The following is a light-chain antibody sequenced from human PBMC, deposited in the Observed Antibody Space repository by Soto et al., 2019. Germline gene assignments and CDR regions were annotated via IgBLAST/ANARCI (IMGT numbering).Light chain of an antibody. CDR2: GAS. V-gene: IGKV3-20*01. CDR3: NQYGSSPTT. Sequence: EIVLTQSPGTLSLSPGERATLSCRTSQSVSSTYFAWYQQKPGQAPRLLIYGASNRATGIPDRFSGSGSGTDFTLTINRLEPEDFAVYYCNQYGSSPTTFGRGTKVEIK. CDR1: QSVSSTY. J-gene: IGKJ4*01.